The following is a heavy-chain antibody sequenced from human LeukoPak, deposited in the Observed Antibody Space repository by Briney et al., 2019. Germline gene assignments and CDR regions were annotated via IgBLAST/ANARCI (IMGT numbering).Heavy chain of an antibody. J-gene: IGHJ4*02. CDR3: ARVWRGWFGELFDY. CDR1: GGSISSSSYY. Sequence: SETLSLTCTVSGGSISSSSYYWGWIRQPPGKGLEWIGSIYYSGSTYYNPSLKSRVTISVDTSKNQFSLKLSSVTAADTAVYYCARVWRGWFGELFDYWGQGTLVTVSS. V-gene: IGHV4-39*07. CDR2: IYYSGST. D-gene: IGHD3-10*01.